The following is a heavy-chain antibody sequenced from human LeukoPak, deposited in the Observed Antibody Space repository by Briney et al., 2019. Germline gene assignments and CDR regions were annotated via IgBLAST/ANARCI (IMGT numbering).Heavy chain of an antibody. CDR2: IRYDGSNK. J-gene: IGHJ4*02. CDR1: GFTFSSYG. CDR3: AKPTGTQYSSSAPGGY. Sequence: PGGSLRLSCAASGFTFSSYGMHWVRQAPGKGLEWVAFIRYDGSNKYYADSVKGRFTISGDNSKNTLYLQMNSLRAEDTAVYYCAKPTGTQYSSSAPGGYWGQGTLVTVSS. D-gene: IGHD6-6*01. V-gene: IGHV3-30*02.